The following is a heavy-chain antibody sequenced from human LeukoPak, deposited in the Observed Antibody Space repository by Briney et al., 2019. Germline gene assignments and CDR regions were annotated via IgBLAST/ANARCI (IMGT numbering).Heavy chain of an antibody. CDR3: ASLYGTYFDY. D-gene: IGHD3-10*01. CDR2: IISSSNYI. CDR1: GFTLSSYS. Sequence: GGSLRLSCAASGFTLSSYSMNWVRQAPGKGLEWVSSIISSSNYIYYADSVKGRFTISRDNAKSLLYLQMNSLRAEDTAVYYCASLYGTYFDYWGQGTLVTVSS. J-gene: IGHJ4*02. V-gene: IGHV3-21*01.